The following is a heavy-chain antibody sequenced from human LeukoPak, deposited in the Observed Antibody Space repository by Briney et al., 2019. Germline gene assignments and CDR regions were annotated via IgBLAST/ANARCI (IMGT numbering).Heavy chain of an antibody. Sequence: GGSLRLSCAASGFTFSSYAMSWVRQAPGKGLEWVSAISGSGGSTYYADSMKGRFTISRDNSKNTLYLQMNSLRAEDTAVYYCAKDGQGDIVVVVAATGPFYYYYGMDVWGQGTTVTVSS. V-gene: IGHV3-23*01. CDR2: ISGSGGST. D-gene: IGHD2-15*01. J-gene: IGHJ6*02. CDR3: AKDGQGDIVVVVAATGPFYYYYGMDV. CDR1: GFTFSSYA.